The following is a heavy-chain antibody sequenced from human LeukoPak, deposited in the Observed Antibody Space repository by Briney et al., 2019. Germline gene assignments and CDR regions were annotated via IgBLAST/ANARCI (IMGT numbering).Heavy chain of an antibody. Sequence: RPGGSLRLSCAVSGFTFVDYGMSWVRQAPGKGLEWVSTINWNGGGTGYADSVKGRFTISRDNAKDSLYLQMSSLRAEDTAFYYCARGPEYCSGGSCFAGGFDYWGQGTLVTVSS. CDR1: GFTFVDYG. D-gene: IGHD2-15*01. CDR2: INWNGGGT. CDR3: ARGPEYCSGGSCFAGGFDY. V-gene: IGHV3-20*04. J-gene: IGHJ4*02.